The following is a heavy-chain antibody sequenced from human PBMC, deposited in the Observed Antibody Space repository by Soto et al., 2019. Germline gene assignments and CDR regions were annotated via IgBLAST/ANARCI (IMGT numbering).Heavy chain of an antibody. J-gene: IGHJ5*02. CDR1: GGSVSSGSYY. Sequence: NPSETLSLTCTVSGGSVSSGSYYWSWIRQPPGKGLEWIGYIYYSGSTNYNPSLKSRVTISVDTSKNQFSLKLSSVTAADTAVYYCARDTSRFLETDPWGQGTLVTVSS. V-gene: IGHV4-61*01. CDR2: IYYSGST. CDR3: ARDTSRFLETDP. D-gene: IGHD3-3*01.